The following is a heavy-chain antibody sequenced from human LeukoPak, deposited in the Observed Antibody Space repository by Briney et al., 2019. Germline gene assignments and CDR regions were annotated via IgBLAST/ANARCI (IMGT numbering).Heavy chain of an antibody. J-gene: IGHJ4*02. CDR3: ARGVRGGVPAHSPSKYYFDY. D-gene: IGHD2-8*02. CDR2: IYHSGST. V-gene: IGHV4-30-2*01. CDR1: GGSISTTSYF. Sequence: SETLSLTCTVSGGSISTTSYFWGWIRQPPGKGLEWIGYIYHSGSTYYNPSLKSRVTISVDRSKNQFSLKLSSVTAADTAVYYCARGVRGGVPAHSPSKYYFDYWGQGTLVTVSS.